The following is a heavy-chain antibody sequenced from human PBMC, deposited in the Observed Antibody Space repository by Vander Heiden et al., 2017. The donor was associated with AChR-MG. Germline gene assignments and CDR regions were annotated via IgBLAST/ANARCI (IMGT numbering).Heavy chain of an antibody. CDR2: IRSKANSYAT. V-gene: IGHV3-73*02. Sequence: EVQLVESGGGLVQPGGSLKLSCAASGFTFSGSAMHWVRQASGKGLEWVGRIRSKANSYATAYAASVKGRFTISRDDSKNTAYLQMNSLKTEDTAVYYCSFGATTRGDYFDYWGQGTLVTVSS. J-gene: IGHJ4*02. CDR3: SFGATTRGDYFDY. D-gene: IGHD1-26*01. CDR1: GFTFSGSA.